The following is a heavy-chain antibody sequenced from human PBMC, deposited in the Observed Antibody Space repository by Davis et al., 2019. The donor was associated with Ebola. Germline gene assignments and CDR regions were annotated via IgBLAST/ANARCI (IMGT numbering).Heavy chain of an antibody. D-gene: IGHD3-22*01. CDR3: ARDTYYYDSSGYYHFDY. J-gene: IGHJ4*02. CDR2: IWYDGSNK. V-gene: IGHV3-33*08. Sequence: GESLKISCAASGFTFSSYGMHWVRQAPGTGLEWVAVIWYDGSNKYYADSVKGRFTISRDNSKNTLYLQMNSLRAEDTAVYYCARDTYYYDSSGYYHFDYWGQGTLVTVSS. CDR1: GFTFSSYG.